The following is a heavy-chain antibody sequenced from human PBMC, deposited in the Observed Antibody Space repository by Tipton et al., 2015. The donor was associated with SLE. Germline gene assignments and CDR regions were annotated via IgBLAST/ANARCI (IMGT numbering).Heavy chain of an antibody. V-gene: IGHV4-31*03. J-gene: IGHJ5*02. CDR1: GGSISSGDYY. D-gene: IGHD5-18*01. CDR3: ARLPLWANWFDP. CDR2: IYYSGST. Sequence: TLSLTCTVSGGSISSGDYYWSWIRQHPGRGLEWIGYIYYSGSTYYNPSLKSRVTISVDTSKNQFSLKLSSVTAADTAVYYCARLPLWANWFDPWGQGTLVIVSS.